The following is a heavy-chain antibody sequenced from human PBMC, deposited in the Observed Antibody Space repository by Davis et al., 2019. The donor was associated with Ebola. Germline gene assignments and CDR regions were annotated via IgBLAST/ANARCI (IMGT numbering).Heavy chain of an antibody. D-gene: IGHD6-13*01. V-gene: IGHV3-30*02. J-gene: IGHJ6*02. Sequence: GESLKISCAASRFNFSSYGMHWVRQAPGKGLEWVAIIRYDGSNEYYADSVKGRFTLSRDNSRNTLSLQMNSLRANDTAVYYCARAGVAAADTSDYYYYYGMDVWGPGTTVTVS. CDR2: IRYDGSNE. CDR1: RFNFSSYG. CDR3: ARAGVAAADTSDYYYYYGMDV.